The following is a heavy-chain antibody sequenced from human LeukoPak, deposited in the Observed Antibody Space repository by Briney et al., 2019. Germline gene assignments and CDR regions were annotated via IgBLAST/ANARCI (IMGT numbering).Heavy chain of an antibody. CDR1: GGSFSGYY. CDR2: IYYSGST. J-gene: IGHJ6*03. V-gene: IGHV4-59*01. CDR3: ARTTEGGYTYGYFYYYYMDV. D-gene: IGHD5-18*01. Sequence: SETLSLTCDVYGGSFSGYYWSWIRQPPGKGLEWIGYIYYSGSTNYNPSLKSRVTISVDTSKNQFSLKLTSVTAADTAVYYCARTTEGGYTYGYFYYYYMDVWGKGTTVTISS.